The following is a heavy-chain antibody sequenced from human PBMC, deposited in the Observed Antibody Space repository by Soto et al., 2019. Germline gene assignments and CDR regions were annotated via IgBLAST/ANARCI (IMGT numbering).Heavy chain of an antibody. J-gene: IGHJ4*02. D-gene: IGHD2-15*01. V-gene: IGHV3-23*01. CDR3: ARHFGRRVAASIDY. CDR1: GFSFGSYA. CDR2: ISGSDGKT. Sequence: GGSLRLSCAASGFSFGSYALSWVRQAPGKGLEWVSTISGSDGKTFYADSVKGRFSISRDTSQSTLYLQMNSLKASDTAMYYCARHFGRRVAASIDYWGQGTLVTVSS.